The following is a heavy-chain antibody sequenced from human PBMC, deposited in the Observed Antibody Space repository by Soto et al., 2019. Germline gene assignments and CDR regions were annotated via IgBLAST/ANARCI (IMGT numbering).Heavy chain of an antibody. CDR1: GGSISSGGYY. Sequence: QVQLQESGPGLVKPSQTLSLTCTVSGGSISSGGYYWSWIRQHPGKGLEWIGYIYYSGSTYYNPSLKGGVTNTVDTSKNQSPRKRGSVTAADTAVYYCARGAGGGGRDWFDPWGQGTLVTVSS. D-gene: IGHD3-10*01. J-gene: IGHJ5*02. CDR3: ARGAGGGGRDWFDP. V-gene: IGHV4-31*03. CDR2: IYYSGST.